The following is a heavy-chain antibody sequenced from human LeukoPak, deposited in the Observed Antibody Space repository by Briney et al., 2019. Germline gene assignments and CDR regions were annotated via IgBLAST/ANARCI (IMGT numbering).Heavy chain of an antibody. V-gene: IGHV3-9*01. D-gene: IGHD6-19*01. CDR2: INWNSGRI. CDR3: AKGSTAAVAGFSYYFDY. CDR1: GFTLDDYA. Sequence: GGSLRLSCAASGFTLDDYAMQWVRQAPGKGVEWVPGINWNSGRIGYADSVKGRFTISRDSAKNSLYLQMNSLRAEDTALYYCAKGSTAAVAGFSYYFDYWGQGTLVTVSS. J-gene: IGHJ4*02.